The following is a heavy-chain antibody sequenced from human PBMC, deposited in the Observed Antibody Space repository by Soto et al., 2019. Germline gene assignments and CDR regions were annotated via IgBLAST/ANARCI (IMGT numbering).Heavy chain of an antibody. Sequence: EALKISCQTFGFKFSNFCLDWVPQRPGKGREGMGTIYASGSDTKYSPAFQGQGPTAVDTSTTNAYHQWRSRQAAETAVFYCGRTPRGRSDGHFDFWGQGTLVTVSS. J-gene: IGHJ4*02. CDR3: GRTPRGRSDGHFDF. CDR1: GFKFSNFC. CDR2: IYASGSDT. D-gene: IGHD6-25*01. V-gene: IGHV5-51*01.